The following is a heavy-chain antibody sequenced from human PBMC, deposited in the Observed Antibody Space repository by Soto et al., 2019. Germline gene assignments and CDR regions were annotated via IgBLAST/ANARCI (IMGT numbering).Heavy chain of an antibody. CDR2: IYYTGST. CDR3: MLGSGWKDFDY. V-gene: IGHV4-39*01. Sequence: SETLSLTCTVSGGSISSSSYYWGWIRQPPGKGLEWIGSIYYTGSTYYNPSLKSRVTISVDTSKNQFSLKLSSVTAADTAVYYCMLGSGWKDFDYWGQGTLVTVSS. CDR1: GGSISSSSYY. J-gene: IGHJ4*02. D-gene: IGHD3-22*01.